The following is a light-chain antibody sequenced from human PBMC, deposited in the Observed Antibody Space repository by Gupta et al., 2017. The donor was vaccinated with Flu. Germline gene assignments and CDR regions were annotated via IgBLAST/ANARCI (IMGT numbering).Light chain of an antibody. CDR1: SSDVGTYSR. CDR3: SSYTSSYTFV. Sequence: QSALTQPPSVSGSLGQSVTISCSGTSSDVGTYSRVSWYQQPPGTAPKLIIYEVSNRPSGVPDRFSGSKSGHTASLTISGLQGEDKADYYCSSYTSSYTFVFGTGTKVTVL. CDR2: EVS. V-gene: IGLV2-18*02. J-gene: IGLJ1*01.